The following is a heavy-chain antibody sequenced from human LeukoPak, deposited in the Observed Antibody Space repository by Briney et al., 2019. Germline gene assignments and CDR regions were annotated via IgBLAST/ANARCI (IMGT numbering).Heavy chain of an antibody. D-gene: IGHD3-3*01. CDR1: GYTFTGYY. CDR2: INPNSGGT. J-gene: IGHJ4*02. V-gene: IGHV1-2*02. CDR3: ARAGTIFGVANGY. Sequence: ASVRVSCKASGYTFTGYYMHWVRQAPGQGLEWMGWINPNSGGTNYAQKFQGRVTMTRDTSISTAYMELSRLRSDDTAVYYCARAGTIFGVANGYWGQGTLVTVSS.